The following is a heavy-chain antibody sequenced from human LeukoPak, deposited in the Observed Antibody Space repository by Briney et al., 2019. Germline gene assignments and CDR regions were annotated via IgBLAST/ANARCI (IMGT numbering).Heavy chain of an antibody. CDR3: AKDQCTRTSCDGYPGY. D-gene: IGHD2-2*01. J-gene: IGHJ4*02. CDR1: GFTFSSYG. V-gene: IGHV3-30*02. CDR2: IHFDGSTK. Sequence: PGGSLRLSCAASGFTFSSYGMHWVRQAPGKGLERVAFIHFDGSTKYSGDSVQGRFTISRDNSRNILYLQMNNLRPEDTAFYYCAKDQCTRTSCDGYPGYWGQGTLVTVSS.